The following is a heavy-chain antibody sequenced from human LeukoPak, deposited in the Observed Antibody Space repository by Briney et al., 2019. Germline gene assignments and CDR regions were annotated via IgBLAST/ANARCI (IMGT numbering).Heavy chain of an antibody. D-gene: IGHD6-13*01. CDR1: GGSTSSYY. CDR2: IYHSGST. CDR3: VRDGYSSSWYWFDP. V-gene: IGHV4-38-2*02. J-gene: IGHJ5*02. Sequence: SETLSLTCTVSGGSTSSYYRSWIRQAPGKGLEWIGSIYHSGSTYYNPSLKSRVTISVDTSKNQFSLRQSSVTAADSAVYYCVRDGYSSSWYWFDPWGQGTLVTASS.